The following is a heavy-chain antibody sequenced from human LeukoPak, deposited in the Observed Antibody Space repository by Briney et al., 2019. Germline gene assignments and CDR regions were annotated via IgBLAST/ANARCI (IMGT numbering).Heavy chain of an antibody. CDR1: GFTVSSSY. CDR2: ISGSRNNT. D-gene: IGHD2-15*01. Sequence: GGTLRLSCVASGFTVSSSYMSWVRQAPGKGLEWVSAISGSRNNTYYADSVKGRFTISRDNSKNTLYLQMNSLRADDTAVYYCAKWGCSGGSCYPFDYWGQGTLVTVSS. V-gene: IGHV3-23*01. CDR3: AKWGCSGGSCYPFDY. J-gene: IGHJ4*02.